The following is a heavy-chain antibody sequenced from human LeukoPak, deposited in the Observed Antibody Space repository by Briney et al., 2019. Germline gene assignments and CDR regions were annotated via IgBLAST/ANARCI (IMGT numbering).Heavy chain of an antibody. V-gene: IGHV1-69*06. J-gene: IGHJ4*02. CDR3: ASTPQYRSSWYATSSIDY. CDR1: GGTFSSCA. Sequence: ASVKVSCKASGGTFSSCAISWVRQAPGQGLEWMGGIIPIFGTANYAQKFQGRVTITADKSTSTAYMELSSLRSEDTAVYYCASTPQYRSSWYATSSIDYWGQGTLVTVSS. CDR2: IIPIFGTA. D-gene: IGHD6-13*01.